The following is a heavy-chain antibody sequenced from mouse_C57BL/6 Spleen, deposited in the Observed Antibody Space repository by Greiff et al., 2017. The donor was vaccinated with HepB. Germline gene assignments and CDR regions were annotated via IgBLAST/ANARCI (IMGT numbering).Heavy chain of an antibody. D-gene: IGHD1-1*01. CDR1: GYTFTDYN. V-gene: IGHV1-18*01. CDR2: INPNNGGT. CDR3: ARSIYYYVSSFHWYFDV. J-gene: IGHJ1*03. Sequence: EVQLQQSGPELVKPGASVKIPCKASGYTFTDYNMDWVKQSHGKSLEWIGDINPNNGGTIYNQKFKGKATLTVDKSSSTAYMELRSLTSEDTVVYYCARSIYYYVSSFHWYFDVLGTGTTVTVSS.